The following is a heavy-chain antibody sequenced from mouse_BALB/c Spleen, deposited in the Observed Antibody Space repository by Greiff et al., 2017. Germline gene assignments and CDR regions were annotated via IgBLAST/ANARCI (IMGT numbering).Heavy chain of an antibody. CDR2: IYPGSGNT. J-gene: IGHJ3*01. Sequence: VQRVESGAELVRPGTSVKISCKASGYAFTNYWLGWVKQRPGHGLEWIGDIYPGSGNTYYNEKFKGKATLTADKSSSTAYMQLSSLTSEDSAVYFCARLRDYGGFAYWGQGTLVTVSA. CDR1: GYAFTNYW. D-gene: IGHD2-4*01. CDR3: ARLRDYGGFAY. V-gene: IGHV1-63*01.